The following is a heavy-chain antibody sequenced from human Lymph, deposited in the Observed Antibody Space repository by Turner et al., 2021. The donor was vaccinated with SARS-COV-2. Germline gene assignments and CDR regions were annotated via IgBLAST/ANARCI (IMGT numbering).Heavy chain of an antibody. CDR1: GSTFTGYY. J-gene: IGHJ4*02. Sequence: QVQLVQSGAEVNKPGASVKVSCMASGSTFTGYYRHWVRQAHGQGLEWMGWINPNSGGTNYPQKFQGRVTMTRDTSISRAYMELSRLRADDTAVYYCARSRDLQSMIRGVDPFDYWGQGTLVTVSS. D-gene: IGHD3-10*01. V-gene: IGHV1-2*02. CDR3: ARSRDLQSMIRGVDPFDY. CDR2: INPNSGGT.